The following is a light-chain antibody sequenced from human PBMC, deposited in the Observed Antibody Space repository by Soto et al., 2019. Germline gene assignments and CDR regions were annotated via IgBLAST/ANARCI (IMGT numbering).Light chain of an antibody. J-gene: IGKJ4*01. CDR3: QQYDNLLT. V-gene: IGKV1D-13*01. CDR2: DAS. CDR1: QGIGNA. Sequence: GDRVTMSCRASQGIGNALAWYQQKPGKAPKVLIYDASSLKSGVPSRFSGSGSGTDFTFTISSLQPEDIATYYCQQYDNLLTFGGGTKVDIK.